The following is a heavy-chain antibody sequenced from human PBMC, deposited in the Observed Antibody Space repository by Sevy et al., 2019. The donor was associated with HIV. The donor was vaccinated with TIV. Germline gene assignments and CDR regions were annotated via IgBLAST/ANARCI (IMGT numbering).Heavy chain of an antibody. CDR3: ARESIAADEYYFDY. CDR2: ISSSSSYI. J-gene: IGHJ4*02. CDR1: GFTFSSYS. Sequence: GGSLRLSCAASGFTFSSYSMNWVRQAPGKGLEWVSSISSSSSYIYYADSVKGRFTISRDNAKNSLYLQMNSLRAEDTAVYHCARESIAADEYYFDYWGQGTLVTVSS. V-gene: IGHV3-21*01. D-gene: IGHD6-13*01.